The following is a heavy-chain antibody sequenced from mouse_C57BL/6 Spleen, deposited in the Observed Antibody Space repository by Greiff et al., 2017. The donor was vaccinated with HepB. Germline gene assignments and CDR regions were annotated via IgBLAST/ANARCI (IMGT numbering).Heavy chain of an antibody. V-gene: IGHV5-6*01. J-gene: IGHJ2*01. CDR3: ARHILDGTLTFDY. Sequence: EVQRVESGGDLVKPGGSLKLSCAASGFTFSSYGMSWVRQTPDKRLEWVATISSGGSYTYYPDSVKGRFTISRDNAKNTLYLQMSSLKSEDTAMYYCARHILDGTLTFDYWGQGTTLTVSS. CDR1: GFTFSSYG. CDR2: ISSGGSYT. D-gene: IGHD4-1*01.